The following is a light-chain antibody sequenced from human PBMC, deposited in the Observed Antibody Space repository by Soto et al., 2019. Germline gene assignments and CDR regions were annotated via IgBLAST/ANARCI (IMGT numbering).Light chain of an antibody. CDR1: QTITTY. Sequence: DIQMTQSPSSLSASVGDRVTITCRARQTITTYLNWYQQKPGKAPKLLIYGASSLQSGVPSRFAGSGSGTDFIPTISTLQPEDSPNSHYQHSHCTPWTFGQGTKVEIK. V-gene: IGKV1-39*01. J-gene: IGKJ1*01. CDR3: QHSHCTPWT. CDR2: GAS.